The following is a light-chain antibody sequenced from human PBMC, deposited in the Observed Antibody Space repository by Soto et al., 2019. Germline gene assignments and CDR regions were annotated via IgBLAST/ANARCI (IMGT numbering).Light chain of an antibody. Sequence: EIVMTQSPATLSVSPGERATLSCRASQNISSNLAWYQQKPGQAPRVLIDGASTRATGIPARFSGRGSGTEFTLTISSLKSEDFAVYYCQQYNNWLWTVVQGTKVEIK. CDR1: QNISSN. CDR3: QQYNNWLWT. V-gene: IGKV3-15*01. J-gene: IGKJ1*01. CDR2: GAS.